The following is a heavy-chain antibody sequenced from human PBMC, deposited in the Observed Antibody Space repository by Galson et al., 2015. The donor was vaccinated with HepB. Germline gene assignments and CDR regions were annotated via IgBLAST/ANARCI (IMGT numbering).Heavy chain of an antibody. D-gene: IGHD1-26*01. CDR1: GFTFSSYT. J-gene: IGHJ4*02. CDR3: ARQVGIGSGSTDY. CDR2: ISRSSNYI. Sequence: SLRLSCAASGFTFSSYTMDWVRQAPRKGLEWVSSISRSSNYIFYADSVNGRFTISRDNAKNSLYLQMNSLRAEDTAVYYCARQVGIGSGSTDYWGQGTLVSVSS. V-gene: IGHV3-21*06.